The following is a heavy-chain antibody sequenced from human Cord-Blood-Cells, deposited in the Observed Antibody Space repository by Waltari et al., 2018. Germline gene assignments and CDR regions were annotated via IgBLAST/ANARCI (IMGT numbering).Heavy chain of an antibody. Sequence: EVQLVQSGAEVKTPGESLKNSCKGAGYRVTSYWIGGVGHMPGKGLEWMGIIYPGDSDTRYSPSFQGQVTISADKSISTAYLQWSSLKASDTAMYYCATWPYSSSHDAFDIWGQGTMVTVSS. CDR1: GYRVTSYW. D-gene: IGHD6-6*01. CDR3: ATWPYSSSHDAFDI. J-gene: IGHJ3*02. V-gene: IGHV5-51*03. CDR2: IYPGDSDT.